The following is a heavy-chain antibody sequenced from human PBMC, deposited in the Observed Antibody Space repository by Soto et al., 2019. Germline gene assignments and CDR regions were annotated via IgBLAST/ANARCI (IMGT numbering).Heavy chain of an antibody. CDR1: GGSISSYY. D-gene: IGHD3-3*01. J-gene: IGHJ6*02. V-gene: IGHV4-59*01. Sequence: SETLSLTCTVSGGSISSYYWSWIRKPPGKGLEWIGYIYYSGSTNYNPSLKSRVTISVDTSKNQFSLKLSSVTAADTAVYYCARGYYDFWSGYYITYYYYGMDVWGQGTTVTVSS. CDR2: IYYSGST. CDR3: ARGYYDFWSGYYITYYYYGMDV.